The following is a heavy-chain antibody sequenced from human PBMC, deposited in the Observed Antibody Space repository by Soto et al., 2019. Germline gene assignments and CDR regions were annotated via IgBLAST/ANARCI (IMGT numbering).Heavy chain of an antibody. CDR2: IYYTGST. D-gene: IGHD4-17*01. V-gene: IGHV4-59*01. CDR1: GGSMSSNY. J-gene: IGHJ4*02. CDR3: ARGGSYGDFFGY. Sequence: SETLSLTCTVSGGSMSSNYWTWIRQSPGKGLEWIGYIYYTGSTKYNPSLKSRVTISLDTSKNQFSLRLTSVTSEDTAVYYCARGGSYGDFFGYWGKGAQVTVSS.